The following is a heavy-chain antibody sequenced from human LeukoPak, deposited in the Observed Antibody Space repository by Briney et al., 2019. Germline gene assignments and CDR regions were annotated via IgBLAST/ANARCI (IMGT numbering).Heavy chain of an antibody. V-gene: IGHV3-33*07. CDR3: ARDSTNYDILTGYFDY. CDR2: IWYDGSNK. CDR1: GFSFSRLW. Sequence: GGSLRLSCAASGFSFSRLWMTWVRQAPGKGLEWVAVIWYDGSNKYYADSVKGRFTISRDNSKNTLYLQMNSLRAEDTAVYYCARDSTNYDILTGYFDYWGQGTLVTVSS. D-gene: IGHD3-9*01. J-gene: IGHJ4*02.